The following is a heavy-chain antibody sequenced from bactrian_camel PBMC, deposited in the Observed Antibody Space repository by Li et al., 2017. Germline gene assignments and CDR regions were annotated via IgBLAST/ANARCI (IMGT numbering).Heavy chain of an antibody. D-gene: IGHD2*01. CDR1: GFIFRDHY. J-gene: IGHJ4*01. CDR3: VKGIGVEPAVTDTER. Sequence: VQLVESGGGLVQAGGSLRLSCAASGFIFRDHYMNWVRQAPGKGLEWVSSISGSSRTYYSNSVKGRCTIARDNAKNTLYLQMNTLQPEDTAMYYCVKGIGVEPAVTDTERRGQGTQVTVS. CDR2: ISGSSRT. V-gene: IGHV3-2*01.